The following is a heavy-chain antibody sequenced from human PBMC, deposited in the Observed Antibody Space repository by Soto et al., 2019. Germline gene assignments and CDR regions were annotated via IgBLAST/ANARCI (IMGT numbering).Heavy chain of an antibody. CDR3: ASSPRGSYFDY. CDR1: GGSISSSSYY. J-gene: IGHJ4*02. Sequence: ASETLSLTCTVSGGSISSSSYYWGWIRQPPGKGLEWIGSIYYSGSTYYNPSLKSRVTISVDTSKNQFSLKLSSVTAADTAVYYCASSPRGSYFDYWGQGTLVTDSS. CDR2: IYYSGST. V-gene: IGHV4-39*01. D-gene: IGHD1-26*01.